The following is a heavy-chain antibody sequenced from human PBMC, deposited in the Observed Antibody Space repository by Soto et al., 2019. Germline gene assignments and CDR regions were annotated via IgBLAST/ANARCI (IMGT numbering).Heavy chain of an antibody. J-gene: IGHJ4*02. CDR3: SYGSSFDY. CDR1: GASLRSGSYY. Sequence: QVQLQESGPGLVKPSETLSLICTVSGASLRSGSYYWSWIRQPPGKGLEWIGYISHSGRTNYDPALKSRLTMSVDTSQNQFSLQLNSVTAADTAVYYWSYGSSFDYWGQGTLVTVSS. V-gene: IGHV4-61*01. D-gene: IGHD2-8*01. CDR2: ISHSGRT.